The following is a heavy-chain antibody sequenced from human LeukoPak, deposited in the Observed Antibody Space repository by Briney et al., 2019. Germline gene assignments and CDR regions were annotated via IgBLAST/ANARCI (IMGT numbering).Heavy chain of an antibody. CDR3: ARLYSYGWHYYYGMDV. CDR1: GYTFTSYY. V-gene: IGHV1-46*01. CDR2: INPSGGST. D-gene: IGHD5-18*01. Sequence: ASVKVSCKASGYTFTSYYIHWVRQDPGQGLEWMGIINPSGGSTSYAQKFQGRVTMTRDTSTSTVYMELSSLRSEDTAVYYCARLYSYGWHYYYGMDVWGQGTTVTVSS. J-gene: IGHJ6*02.